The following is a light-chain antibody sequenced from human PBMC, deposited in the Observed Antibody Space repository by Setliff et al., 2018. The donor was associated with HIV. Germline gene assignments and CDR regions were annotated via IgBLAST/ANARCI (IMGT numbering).Light chain of an antibody. J-gene: IGLJ1*01. CDR2: DVS. Sequence: QSVLTQPASVSGSPGQSITISCTGTSSDVGTYNAVYWYQQHPGKAPKLMIYDVSTRPSGVSNRFSGSKSGNTASLTISGLQTEDEADYYCSSYTSSSTQVFGTGTKVTVL. CDR3: SSYTSSSTQV. CDR1: SSDVGTYNA. V-gene: IGLV2-14*01.